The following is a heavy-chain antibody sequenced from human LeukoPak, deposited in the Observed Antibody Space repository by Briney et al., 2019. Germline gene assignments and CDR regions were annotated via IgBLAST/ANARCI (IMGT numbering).Heavy chain of an antibody. CDR3: ASAAGPFDH. D-gene: IGHD6-13*01. CDR2: IWSDGSNK. Sequence: GGSLRLSCVVSGLSFSDYGMHWVRQAPGKGLEWVAVIWSDGSNKYYADSVKGRFIISRDNSKNTVYLQMNTLRADDTALYFCASAAGPFDHWGQGTLVTVSS. J-gene: IGHJ4*02. V-gene: IGHV3-33*01. CDR1: GLSFSDYG.